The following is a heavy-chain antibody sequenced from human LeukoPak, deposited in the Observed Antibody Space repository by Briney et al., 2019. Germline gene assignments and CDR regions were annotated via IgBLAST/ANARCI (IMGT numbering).Heavy chain of an antibody. CDR2: IKQDGSEK. J-gene: IGHJ3*02. D-gene: IGHD3-22*01. V-gene: IGHV3-7*01. CDR3: ARRSGYSEVDAFDI. CDR1: GFTFSSYW. Sequence: GGSLRLSCAASGFTFSSYWMNWVRQAPGKGLEWVANIKQDGSEKYYVDSVEGRFTISRDNAKNSLYLQMNSLRAEDTAVYYCARRSGYSEVDAFDIWGQGTMVTVSS.